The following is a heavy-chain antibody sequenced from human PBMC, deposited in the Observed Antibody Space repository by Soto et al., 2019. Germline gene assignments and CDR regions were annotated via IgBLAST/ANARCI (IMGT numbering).Heavy chain of an antibody. CDR1: GGSISSSSYY. D-gene: IGHD6-13*01. CDR3: ARPGGSGWFYFDS. J-gene: IGHJ4*02. Sequence: SDTLSLTCTVSGGSISSSSYYWGWIRQPPGKGLEWIGSIYYSGSTYYNPSLKSRVTISVDTSKNQFSLKLSSVTAADTAVYYCARPGGSGWFYFDSWGQGSQVTVS. V-gene: IGHV4-39*01. CDR2: IYYSGST.